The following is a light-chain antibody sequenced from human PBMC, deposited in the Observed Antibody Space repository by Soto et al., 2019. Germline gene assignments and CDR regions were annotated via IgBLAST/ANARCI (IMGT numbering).Light chain of an antibody. CDR3: HQLNTLPFT. Sequence: DIQLTQSPSFLSASVGERVTITCRASQGISSYLAWYQQKPGKATKLLIYAASTLQSGVPSRFRGSESGTEFTLTISSLQPEDFATYYCHQLNTLPFTFGGGTKVAIK. CDR2: AAS. J-gene: IGKJ4*01. V-gene: IGKV1-9*01. CDR1: QGISSY.